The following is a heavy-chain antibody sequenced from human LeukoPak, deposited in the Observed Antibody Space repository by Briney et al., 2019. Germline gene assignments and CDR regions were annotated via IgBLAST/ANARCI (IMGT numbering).Heavy chain of an antibody. J-gene: IGHJ3*02. V-gene: IGHV4-61*02. D-gene: IGHD4-17*01. CDR2: IHNSGST. CDR3: ARGTYGDSSDAFDI. Sequence: PSETLSLTCTVSGASISTGSSYWSWIRQPAGEGLEWIGRIHNSGSTNYNPSLNSRVTISVDTSKNQVSLKLSSVTAADTAVYYCARGTYGDSSDAFDIWGKGTTVTVSS. CDR1: GASISTGSSY.